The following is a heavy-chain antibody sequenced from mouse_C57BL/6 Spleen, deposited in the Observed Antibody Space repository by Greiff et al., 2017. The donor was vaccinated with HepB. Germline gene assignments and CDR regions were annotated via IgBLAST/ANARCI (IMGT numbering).Heavy chain of an antibody. CDR1: GFSLSTSGMG. CDR3: ARSSYYYGSSLYYYAMDY. V-gene: IGHV8-12*01. CDR2: IYWDDDK. D-gene: IGHD1-1*01. J-gene: IGHJ4*01. Sequence: QVTLKESGPGILQSSQTLSLTCSFSGFSLSTSGMGVSWIRQPSGKGLEWLAHIYWDDDKRHNPSLQSRLTISKDTSRNQVFLKITSVDTADTATYYCARSSYYYGSSLYYYAMDYWGQGTSVTVSS.